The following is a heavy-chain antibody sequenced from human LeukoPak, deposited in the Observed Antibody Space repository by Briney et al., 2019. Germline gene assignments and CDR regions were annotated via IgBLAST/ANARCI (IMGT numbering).Heavy chain of an antibody. CDR3: ASTVTTPYYYYGMDV. V-gene: IGHV3-66*01. CDR2: IYSGGST. Sequence: GGSLRLSCAASGFTVSSNYMSWVRQAPGKGLEWVSVIYSGGSTYYADSVKGRFTISRDNSKNTLYLQMNSLRAKDTAVYYCASTVTTPYYYYGMDVWGQGTTVTVSS. D-gene: IGHD4-17*01. J-gene: IGHJ6*02. CDR1: GFTVSSNY.